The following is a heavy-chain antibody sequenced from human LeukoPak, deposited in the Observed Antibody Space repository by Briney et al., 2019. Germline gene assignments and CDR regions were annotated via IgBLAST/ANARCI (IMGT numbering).Heavy chain of an antibody. CDR2: ISYDGSNK. J-gene: IGHJ6*03. D-gene: IGHD6-13*01. Sequence: GGSLRLSCAASGFTFSSYAMHWVRQAPGKGLEWVAVISYDGSNKYYADSVKGRFTISRDNAKNSLYLQMNSLRAEDTAVYYCARVYSSSSYYYMDVWGKGTTVTVSS. V-gene: IGHV3-30-3*01. CDR3: ARVYSSSSYYYMDV. CDR1: GFTFSSYA.